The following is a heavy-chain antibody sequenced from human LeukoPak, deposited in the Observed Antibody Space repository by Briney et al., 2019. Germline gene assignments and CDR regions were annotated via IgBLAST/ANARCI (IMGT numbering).Heavy chain of an antibody. J-gene: IGHJ3*02. D-gene: IGHD2-2*02. Sequence: SETLSLTCAVYGGSFSGYYWSWIRQPPGKGLEWIGEINHSGSTNYNPSLKSRVTISADTSKNQFSLKLSSVTAADTAVYYCARRPRYCSSTSCYTGAFDIWGQGTMVTVSS. CDR3: ARRPRYCSSTSCYTGAFDI. CDR1: GGSFSGYY. CDR2: INHSGST. V-gene: IGHV4-34*01.